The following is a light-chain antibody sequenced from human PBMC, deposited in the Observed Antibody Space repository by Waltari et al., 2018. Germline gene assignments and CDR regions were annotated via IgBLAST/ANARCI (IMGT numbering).Light chain of an antibody. Sequence: DIVMTQSPDFLRVSLGERATISCRSSQSVFHSSTYGNAIAWFQQRPGQPPKLLIYWTSPRESGVPDRFSGSGSGTDFTLTISSLQAEDVAVYYCQQYYSIPYTFGPGTKLEIK. CDR1: QSVFHSSTYGNA. CDR3: QQYYSIPYT. V-gene: IGKV4-1*01. CDR2: WTS. J-gene: IGKJ2*01.